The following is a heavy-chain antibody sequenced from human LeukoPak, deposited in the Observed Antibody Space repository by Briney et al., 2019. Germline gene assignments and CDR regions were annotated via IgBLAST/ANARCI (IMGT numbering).Heavy chain of an antibody. J-gene: IGHJ4*02. Sequence: GGSLRLSCVASGFIFSNYDMNWVRQTPGKGLEWVSYISSSSSLIYYGDSVKGRFTISRDNAKNSLYLQMNSLRDEDTALYYCARDSLAAAGKHVDYWGQGTLVTVSS. V-gene: IGHV3-48*02. D-gene: IGHD6-13*01. CDR3: ARDSLAAAGKHVDY. CDR2: ISSSSSLI. CDR1: GFIFSNYD.